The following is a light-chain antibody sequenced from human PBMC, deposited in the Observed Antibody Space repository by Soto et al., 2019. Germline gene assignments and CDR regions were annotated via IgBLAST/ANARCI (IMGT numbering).Light chain of an antibody. J-gene: IGLJ3*02. CDR3: ETWGSAIWV. Sequence: QAVVTQSSSASASLGSSVKLTCTLSSGNSDDLIAWHQQQPGKAPRYMMKVEGSGNYNRGSGVPDRFSGSSSEADRYLTISNLQPEDEADYYCETWGSAIWVFGGGTQLTVL. V-gene: IGLV4-60*03. CDR2: VEGSGNY. CDR1: SGNSDDL.